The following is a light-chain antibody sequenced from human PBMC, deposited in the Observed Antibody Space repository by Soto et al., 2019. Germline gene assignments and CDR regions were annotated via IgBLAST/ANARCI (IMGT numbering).Light chain of an antibody. CDR3: QQYNSYLYT. Sequence: DIQMTQSPSTLSASVGDRVTITCRASQSISSWLGWYQQKPGKAPKRLIYDASSLESGVPSRFSGSGSGTEFTLNISSLQTDDFATYYCQQYNSYLYTFGQGTKLEIK. CDR1: QSISSW. V-gene: IGKV1-5*01. CDR2: DAS. J-gene: IGKJ2*01.